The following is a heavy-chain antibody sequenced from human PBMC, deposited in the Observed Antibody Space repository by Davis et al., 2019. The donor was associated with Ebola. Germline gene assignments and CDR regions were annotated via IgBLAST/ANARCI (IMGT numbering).Heavy chain of an antibody. CDR1: GLTVSSNH. Sequence: GESLKISCTASGLTVSSNHMGWVRQAPGKGLEWVSVIYDQSTAYADAVRGRFIISRDKSNNTLYLEMSSLRVDDTAVYYCATTQWLREFDNWGQGTLVTVSS. J-gene: IGHJ4*02. V-gene: IGHV3-53*05. D-gene: IGHD6-19*01. CDR2: IYDQST. CDR3: ATTQWLREFDN.